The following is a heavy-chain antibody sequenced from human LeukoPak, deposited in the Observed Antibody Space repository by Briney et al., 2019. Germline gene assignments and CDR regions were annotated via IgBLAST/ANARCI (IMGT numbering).Heavy chain of an antibody. CDR2: FDPEDGET. J-gene: IGHJ4*02. CDR1: GYTLTELS. V-gene: IGHV1-24*01. CDR3: ATGLGGSGGYTG. Sequence: ASVKVSCKVSGYTLTELSMHWVRQAPGKGLEWMGGFDPEDGETIYAQKFQGRVAMTEDTSTDTAYMELSSLRSEDTAVYYCATGLGGSGGYTGWGQGTLVTVSS. D-gene: IGHD5-12*01.